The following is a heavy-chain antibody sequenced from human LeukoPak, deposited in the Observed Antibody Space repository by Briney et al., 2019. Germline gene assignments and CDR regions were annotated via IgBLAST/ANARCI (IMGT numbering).Heavy chain of an antibody. CDR2: IYDSGST. D-gene: IGHD3-9*01. CDR1: GGSFSGYY. CDR3: ARASKVGRSGYYIDY. V-gene: IGHV4-34*11. Sequence: SETLSLTCAVYGGSFSGYYWSWIRQPPGKGLEWIGFIYDSGSTNYNPSLKSRVTISVDSSKNHFSLKLNSVTAADTAMYYCARASKVGRSGYYIDYWGQGTLVTVSS. J-gene: IGHJ4*02.